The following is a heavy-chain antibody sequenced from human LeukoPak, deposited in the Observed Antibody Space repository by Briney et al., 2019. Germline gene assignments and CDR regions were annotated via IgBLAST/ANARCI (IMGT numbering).Heavy chain of an antibody. D-gene: IGHD2-2*01. J-gene: IGHJ4*02. CDR1: GFTFSSYS. Sequence: GGSLRLSCAASGFTFSSYSMNWVLQAPGKGLSWVSYISSSSGTVYYADSVKGRFTISRDNAKNSLYLQMNSLRDEDTAVYYCARDYMPLYYFDYWGQGTLVTVSS. V-gene: IGHV3-48*02. CDR3: ARDYMPLYYFDY. CDR2: ISSSSGTV.